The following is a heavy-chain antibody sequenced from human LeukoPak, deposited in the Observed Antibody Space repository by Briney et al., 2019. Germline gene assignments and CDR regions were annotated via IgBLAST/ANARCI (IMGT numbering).Heavy chain of an antibody. V-gene: IGHV1-69*13. Sequence: ASVKVSCKASGGTSSSYAISWVRQAPGQGLEWMGGIIPIFGTANYAQKFQGRVTITADESTSTAYMELSSLRSEDTAVYYCAREPSRGPAAISNPWGQGTLVTVSS. CDR3: AREPSRGPAAISNP. D-gene: IGHD2-2*02. CDR2: IIPIFGTA. CDR1: GGTSSSYA. J-gene: IGHJ5*02.